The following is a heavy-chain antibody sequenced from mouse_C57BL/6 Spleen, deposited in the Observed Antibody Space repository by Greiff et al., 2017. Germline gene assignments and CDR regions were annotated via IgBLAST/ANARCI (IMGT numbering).Heavy chain of an antibody. J-gene: IGHJ2*01. CDR2: IDPSDSET. CDR3: ARLVHYDYDPYYFDH. Sequence: QVQLQQPGAELVRPGSSVKLSCKASGYTFTSYWMHWVKQRPIQGLEWIGNIDPSDSETHYNQKFKDKATLTVDKSSSTAYMQLSSLTSEDSSIYYCARLVHYDYDPYYFDHWGQGTTLTVSS. V-gene: IGHV1-52*01. D-gene: IGHD2-4*01. CDR1: GYTFTSYW.